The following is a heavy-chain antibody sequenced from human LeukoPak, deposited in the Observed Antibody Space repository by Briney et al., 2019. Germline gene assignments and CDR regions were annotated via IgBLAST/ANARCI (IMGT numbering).Heavy chain of an antibody. D-gene: IGHD3-10*01. V-gene: IGHV3-33*01. Sequence: GRSLRLSCAASGFTFSSYGMHWVRQAPGKGLEWVAVIWYDGSNKYYADSVKGRFTISRDNSKNTLYLQMNSLRAEDTAVYYCARPTGSGSYWFYYYGMDVWGKGTTVTVSP. J-gene: IGHJ6*04. CDR3: ARPTGSGSYWFYYYGMDV. CDR2: IWYDGSNK. CDR1: GFTFSSYG.